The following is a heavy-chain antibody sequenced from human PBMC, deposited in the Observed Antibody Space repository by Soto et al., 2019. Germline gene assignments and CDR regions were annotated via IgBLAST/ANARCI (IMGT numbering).Heavy chain of an antibody. CDR2: MNPNSGNT. V-gene: IGHV1-8*01. J-gene: IGHJ4*02. CDR3: ARATVAARLRGAVDY. CDR1: GYTFTSYD. Sequence: ASVKVSCKASGYTFTSYDINWVRQATGQGLEWRGWMNPNSGNTGYAQKFQGRVTMTRNTSISTAYMELSSLRSEDTAVYYCARATVAARLRGAVDYWGQGTLVTVSS. D-gene: IGHD6-6*01.